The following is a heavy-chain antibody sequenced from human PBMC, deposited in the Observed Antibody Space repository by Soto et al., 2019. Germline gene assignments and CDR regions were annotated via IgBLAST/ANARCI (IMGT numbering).Heavy chain of an antibody. Sequence: LRLSCVVSGFTFNAYSMNWVRQAPGKGLEWVSSITSKSSYTYYADSVKGRFTISRDNARNSLFLDMSSLRVEDTAVYYCARDKYQSGWHGFDFWGQGTPVTVSS. D-gene: IGHD6-19*01. CDR3: ARDKYQSGWHGFDF. CDR2: ITSKSSYT. CDR1: GFTFNAYS. J-gene: IGHJ4*02. V-gene: IGHV3-21*01.